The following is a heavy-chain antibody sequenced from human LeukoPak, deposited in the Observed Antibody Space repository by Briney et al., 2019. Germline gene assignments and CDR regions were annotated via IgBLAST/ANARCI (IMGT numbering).Heavy chain of an antibody. Sequence: GGSLRLSCVASGFRFSSYWMSWVRQAPGKGLEWVANTNQYGSEKDYVDSVKGRISISRDNAKSSLFLQMNSLRAEDTAVYYCARDPYRGAPDYLDYWGQGTLVTVSS. J-gene: IGHJ4*02. V-gene: IGHV3-7*01. D-gene: IGHD1-14*01. CDR3: ARDPYRGAPDYLDY. CDR1: GFRFSSYW. CDR2: TNQYGSEK.